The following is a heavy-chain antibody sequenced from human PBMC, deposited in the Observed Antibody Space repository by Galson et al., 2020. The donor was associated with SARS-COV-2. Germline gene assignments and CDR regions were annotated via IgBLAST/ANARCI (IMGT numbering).Heavy chain of an antibody. CDR3: ARGHFLEWLLTSYYFDY. CDR1: GYTFTSYD. V-gene: IGHV1-8*01. CDR2: MNPNSGNT. Sequence: ASVKVSCKASGYTFTSYDINWVRQATGQGLEWMGWMNPNSGNTGYAQKFQCRVTMTRNTSISTAYMELSSLRSEDTAVYYCARGHFLEWLLTSYYFDYWGQGTLVTVSS. J-gene: IGHJ4*02. D-gene: IGHD3-3*01.